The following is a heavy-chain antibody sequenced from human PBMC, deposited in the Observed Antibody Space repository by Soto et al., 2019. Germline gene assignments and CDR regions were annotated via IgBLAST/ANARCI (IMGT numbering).Heavy chain of an antibody. J-gene: IGHJ6*02. CDR2: TYCRSKWYN. CDR1: GDSVSSNSAA. Sequence: SQTLSLTCAISGDSVSSNSAAWNWIRQSPSRGLEWLGRTYCRSKWYNDYAVSVKSRITINPDTSKNQFSLQLNSVTPEDTAVYYCARGGSGSGWYRYYYYYGMDVWGQGTTVTVSS. CDR3: ARGGSGSGWYRYYYYYGMDV. V-gene: IGHV6-1*01. D-gene: IGHD6-19*01.